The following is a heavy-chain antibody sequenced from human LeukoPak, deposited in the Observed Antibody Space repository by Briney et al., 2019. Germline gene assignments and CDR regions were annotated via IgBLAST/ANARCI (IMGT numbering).Heavy chain of an antibody. CDR3: ARAKPKNMVRGLIMRRESQYYFDY. Sequence: GGSLRLSCAASGFTFGDYGMSWVRQAPGKGLQWVSGINRNGDSTGYADFVKGRFTISRDNSKSTLYIQMNSLRAEDTAVYYCARAKPKNMVRGLIMRRESQYYFDYWGQGTLVTVSS. CDR2: INRNGDST. V-gene: IGHV3-20*04. CDR1: GFTFGDYG. D-gene: IGHD3-10*01. J-gene: IGHJ4*02.